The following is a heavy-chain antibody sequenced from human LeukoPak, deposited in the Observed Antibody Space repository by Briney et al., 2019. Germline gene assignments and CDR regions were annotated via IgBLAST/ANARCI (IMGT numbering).Heavy chain of an antibody. CDR2: ISTSSLYI. J-gene: IGHJ4*02. Sequence: GGSLRLSCAASGFTFSSYTVNWVRQAPGKGLEWVSSISTSSLYIYYADSLKGRFTVSRDNARNSLYLQMSSLRADDTAVYYCARGTLNIPGEHGAFDYWGQGTLVTVSS. CDR3: ARGTLNIPGEHGAFDY. V-gene: IGHV3-21*01. D-gene: IGHD1-14*01. CDR1: GFTFSSYT.